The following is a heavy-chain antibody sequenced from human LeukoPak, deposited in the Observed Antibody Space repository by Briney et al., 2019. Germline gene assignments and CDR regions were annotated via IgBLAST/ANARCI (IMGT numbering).Heavy chain of an antibody. CDR3: ARHTYYYFEY. CDR2: IRQDGGEK. Sequence: GGSLRLSCEASGFTFSNDWMTWVRQAPGKGLEWVANIRQDGGEKDYVDSVKGRFTISRDNAEDSVYLQMNSLRAEDTAVYYCARHTYYYFEYWGQGTLVTVSS. V-gene: IGHV3-7*01. D-gene: IGHD3-10*01. J-gene: IGHJ4*02. CDR1: GFTFSNDW.